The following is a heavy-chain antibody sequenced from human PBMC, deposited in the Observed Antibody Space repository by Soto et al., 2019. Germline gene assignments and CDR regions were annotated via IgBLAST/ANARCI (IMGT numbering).Heavy chain of an antibody. Sequence: ASVKVSCKASGFSFTGYYIHWLRQAPGQGLDWMGIISPDGGSTRYSQKFQARITMTRDTSTSTAYMELSSLRSEDTAIYYCARAPRGGVIIVITWAQIDYWGQGTQVTVSS. CDR2: ISPDGGST. D-gene: IGHD3-10*01. CDR3: ARAPRGGVIIVITWAQIDY. V-gene: IGHV1-46*01. J-gene: IGHJ4*02. CDR1: GFSFTGYY.